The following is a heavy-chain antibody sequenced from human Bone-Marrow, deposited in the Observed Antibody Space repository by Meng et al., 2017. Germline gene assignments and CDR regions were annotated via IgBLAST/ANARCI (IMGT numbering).Heavy chain of an antibody. CDR1: GGSFSCYY. D-gene: IGHD7-27*01. CDR2: INHSGST. V-gene: IGHV4-34*01. Sequence: ESLKISCAVYGGSFSCYYWSWIRQPPGKGLEWGGAINHSGSTNYNPSLKSRVTISVDTSKNQFSLKLSSVTAADTAVYYCARDWGSGCCWYFDLWGLGTLVTVSS. J-gene: IGHJ2*01. CDR3: ARDWGSGCCWYFDL.